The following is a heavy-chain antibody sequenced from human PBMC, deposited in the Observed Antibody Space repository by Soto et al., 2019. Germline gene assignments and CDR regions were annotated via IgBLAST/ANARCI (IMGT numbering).Heavy chain of an antibody. CDR1: GFTFSSYW. Sequence: GGSLRLSCAASGFTFSSYWMSWVRQAPGKGLEWVANIKQDGSEKYYVDSVKGRFTISRDNAKNSLYLQMNSLRAEDTAVYYCARTYYGYIWGSYRQYYFDYWGQGTLVTVSS. J-gene: IGHJ4*02. CDR3: ARTYYGYIWGSYRQYYFDY. CDR2: IKQDGSEK. V-gene: IGHV3-7*01. D-gene: IGHD3-16*02.